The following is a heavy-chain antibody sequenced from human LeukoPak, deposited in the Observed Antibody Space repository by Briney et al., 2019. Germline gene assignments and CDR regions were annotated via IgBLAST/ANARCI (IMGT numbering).Heavy chain of an antibody. CDR3: ATVRGSSGTYYIDY. CDR2: IYSGGST. J-gene: IGHJ4*02. CDR1: GFTVSSNY. Sequence: GGSLRLSCAASGFTVSSNYMSWVRQAPGKGLEWVSVIYSGGSTSYADSAKGRFTISRDNSKNTLYLQMNSLRAEDTAIYYCATVRGSSGTYYIDYWGQGTLVTVSS. V-gene: IGHV3-53*01. D-gene: IGHD3-10*01.